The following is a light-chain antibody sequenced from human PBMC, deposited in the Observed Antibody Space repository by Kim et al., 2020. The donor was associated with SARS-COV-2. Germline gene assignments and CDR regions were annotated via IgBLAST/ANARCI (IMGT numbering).Light chain of an antibody. CDR2: ENS. Sequence: KTVTISCTRSSCSIASNYVQWYQQRPGSAPTTVIYENSQRPSGVPDRFSGSIDSSSNSASLSISGLKTEDEADYHCQSFDSGNRGVFGTGTKVTVL. V-gene: IGLV6-57*03. J-gene: IGLJ1*01. CDR1: SCSIASNY. CDR3: QSFDSGNRGV.